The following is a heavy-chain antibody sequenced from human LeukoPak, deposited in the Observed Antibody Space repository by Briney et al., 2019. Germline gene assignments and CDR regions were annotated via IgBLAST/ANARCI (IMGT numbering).Heavy chain of an antibody. V-gene: IGHV3-30*02. CDR1: GFTFSSYG. CDR3: AKDPRGYSYGLFDY. J-gene: IGHJ4*02. Sequence: GGSLRLSCAASGFTFSSYGMNWVRQAPGKGLEWVAFIRYDGSNKYYADSVKGRFTISRDNSKNTLYLQMNGLRAEDTAVYYCAKDPRGYSYGLFDYWGQGTLVTVSS. D-gene: IGHD5-18*01. CDR2: IRYDGSNK.